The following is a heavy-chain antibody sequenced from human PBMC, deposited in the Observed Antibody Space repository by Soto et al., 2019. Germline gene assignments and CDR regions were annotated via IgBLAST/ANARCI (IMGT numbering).Heavy chain of an antibody. CDR2: INPNSGGT. J-gene: IGHJ6*02. Sequence: GASVTVSCKASGYTFTGYYMHWVRQAPGQGLEWMGWINPNSGGTNYAQKFQGRVTMTRDTSISTAYMELSRLRSDDTAVYYCARALGYYYYGMDVWGQGTAVTVSS. CDR1: GYTFTGYY. CDR3: ARALGYYYYGMDV. D-gene: IGHD3-16*02. V-gene: IGHV1-2*02.